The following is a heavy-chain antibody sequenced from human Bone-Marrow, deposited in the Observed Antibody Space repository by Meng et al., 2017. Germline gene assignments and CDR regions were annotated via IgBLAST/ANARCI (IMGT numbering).Heavy chain of an antibody. CDR2: IYYTENT. V-gene: IGHV4-31*01. Sequence: VTLQGAGPGLVKPPQGLFLTCSVSGGSINSAGYYWSWIRQHPGKGLEWIGYIYYTENTYYNPSLKSPMTISLDKSKNQFSLKLNSVTVADTAVYYCARGRASCSSGGCSLGWFDPWGQGTLVTVSS. CDR1: GGSINSAGYY. D-gene: IGHD2-15*01. J-gene: IGHJ5*02. CDR3: ARGRASCSSGGCSLGWFDP.